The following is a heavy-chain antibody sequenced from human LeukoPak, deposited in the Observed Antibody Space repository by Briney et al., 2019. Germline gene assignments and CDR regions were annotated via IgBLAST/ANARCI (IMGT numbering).Heavy chain of an antibody. Sequence: SETLSLTCIVSGGSISSTTYHWSWIRQPPGTGLEWIGYIYYNGNTYYNPSLKSRLAISVDTSKNQFSLKLNSVTAADTAVYYCAREAGVNAGRVGMDVWGQGTTVTVSS. CDR1: GGSISSTTYH. D-gene: IGHD2-21*01. CDR2: IYYNGNT. CDR3: AREAGVNAGRVGMDV. V-gene: IGHV4-30-4*08. J-gene: IGHJ6*02.